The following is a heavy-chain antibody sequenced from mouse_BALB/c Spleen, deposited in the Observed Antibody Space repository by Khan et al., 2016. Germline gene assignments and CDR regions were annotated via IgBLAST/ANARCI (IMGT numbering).Heavy chain of an antibody. V-gene: IGHV1S137*01. CDR2: ISTYYGDA. Sequence: QVQLQQSGAELVRPGVSVKISCKGSGYTFTDYAMHWVKQSHAKSLEWIGVISTYYGDASYNQKFKGKATLTVDKSSSTAYMELASLTSEDSAIYYCARLYDGHYYAMDYWGQGTSVTVSS. J-gene: IGHJ4*01. CDR3: ARLYDGHYYAMDY. CDR1: GYTFTDYA. D-gene: IGHD2-14*01.